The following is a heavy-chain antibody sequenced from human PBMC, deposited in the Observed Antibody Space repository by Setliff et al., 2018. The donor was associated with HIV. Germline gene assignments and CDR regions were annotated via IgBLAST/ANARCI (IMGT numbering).Heavy chain of an antibody. J-gene: IGHJ5*02. Sequence: SETLSLTCSVSGDSISSGRHYWGWIRQHPEKGLEWIGYITFGGGTSNNPSLKSRLAMSVDTSENHFSLRLSSVTVADSAVYYCARIWYFDDLTGHYWFDLWGRGILVTVSS. V-gene: IGHV4-31*03. D-gene: IGHD3-9*01. CDR3: ARIWYFDDLTGHYWFDL. CDR1: GDSISSGRHY. CDR2: ITFGGGT.